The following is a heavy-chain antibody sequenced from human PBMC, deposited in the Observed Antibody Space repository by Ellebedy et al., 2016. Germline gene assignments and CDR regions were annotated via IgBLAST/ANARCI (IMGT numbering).Heavy chain of an antibody. CDR1: GGSISSYY. CDR2: INHSGST. V-gene: IGHV4-34*01. Sequence: SETLSLTXTVSGGSISSYYWSWIRQPPGKGLEWIGEINHSGSTNYNPSLKSRVTISVDTSKNQFSLKLSSVTAADTAVYYCARGSDYYDSSGYRYYFDYWGQGTLITVSS. J-gene: IGHJ4*02. D-gene: IGHD3-22*01. CDR3: ARGSDYYDSSGYRYYFDY.